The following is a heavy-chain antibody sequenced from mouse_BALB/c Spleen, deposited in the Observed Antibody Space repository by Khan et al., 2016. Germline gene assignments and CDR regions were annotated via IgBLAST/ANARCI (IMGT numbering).Heavy chain of an antibody. CDR1: GFTFSSFG. Sequence: EVELVESGGGLVQPGGSRKLSCAASGFTFSSFGMYWVRQAPEKGLEWVAFISSGSSAIYYADTVKGRFTISRDNPKNTLFLQMTSLRSEDTAMYYCGRGDYWGQGTTLTVSS. V-gene: IGHV5-17*02. J-gene: IGHJ2*01. CDR3: GRGDY. CDR2: ISSGSSAI.